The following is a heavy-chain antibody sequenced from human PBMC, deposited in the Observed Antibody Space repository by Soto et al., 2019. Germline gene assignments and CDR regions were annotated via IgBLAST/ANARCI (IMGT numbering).Heavy chain of an antibody. CDR1: GFTFSSYA. D-gene: IGHD3-22*01. V-gene: IGHV3-64D*06. J-gene: IGHJ4*02. CDR2: ISSNGGST. Sequence: GGSLRLSCSASGFTFSSYAMHWVRQAPGKGLEYVSAISSNGGSTYYADSVKGRFTISRDNSKNTLYLQMSSLRAEDTAVYYCVKDDSSGYYYQTDFDHWGQGTLVTVSS. CDR3: VKDDSSGYYYQTDFDH.